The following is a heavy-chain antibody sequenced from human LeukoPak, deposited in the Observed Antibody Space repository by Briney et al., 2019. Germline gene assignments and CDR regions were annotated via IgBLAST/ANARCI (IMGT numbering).Heavy chain of an antibody. CDR1: GGSISSYY. Sequence: PSETLSLTCTVSGGSISSYYWSWIRQPPGKGLEWIGYIYYSGSTNYNPSLKSRVTISVDTSKNQFSLKPSSVTAADTAVYYCARSGITGTCDPWGQGTLVTVSS. CDR2: IYYSGST. V-gene: IGHV4-59*01. D-gene: IGHD1-7*01. J-gene: IGHJ5*02. CDR3: ARSGITGTCDP.